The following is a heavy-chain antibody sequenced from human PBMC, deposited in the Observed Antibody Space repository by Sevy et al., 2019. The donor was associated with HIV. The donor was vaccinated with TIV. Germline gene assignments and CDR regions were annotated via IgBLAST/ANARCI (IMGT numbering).Heavy chain of an antibody. CDR3: ARGFTPGGDWLSPWDY. J-gene: IGHJ4*02. D-gene: IGHD3-9*01. CDR1: GYTFTSYG. Sequence: ASVKVSCKASGYTFTSYGISWVRQAPGQGLEWMGWISAYNGNTNCAQKLQGRVTMTTDTSTSTAYMELRSLRSDDTAVYYGARGFTPGGDWLSPWDYWGQGTLVTVSS. V-gene: IGHV1-18*04. CDR2: ISAYNGNT.